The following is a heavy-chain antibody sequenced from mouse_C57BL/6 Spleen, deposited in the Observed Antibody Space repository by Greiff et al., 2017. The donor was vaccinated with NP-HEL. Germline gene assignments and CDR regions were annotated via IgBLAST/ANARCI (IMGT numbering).Heavy chain of an antibody. CDR1: GYTFTSYW. J-gene: IGHJ2*01. Sequence: QVQLKHPGAELVKPGASVKLSCKASGYTFTSYWMQWVKQRPGQGLEWIGEIDPSDSYTNYNQKFKGKATLTVDTSSSTAYMQLSSLTSEDSAVYYCARSYYGSSYVGRPFAYWGQGTTLTVSS. V-gene: IGHV1-50*01. CDR2: IDPSDSYT. CDR3: ARSYYGSSYVGRPFAY. D-gene: IGHD1-1*01.